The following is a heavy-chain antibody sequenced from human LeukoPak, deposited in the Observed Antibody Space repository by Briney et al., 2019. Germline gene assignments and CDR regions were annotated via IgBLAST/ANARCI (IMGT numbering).Heavy chain of an antibody. Sequence: SETLTLTCTVSVGSISRYYWTWIRQPAGKGLEWIGRIHTSGSTNHNPSLKSRVTMSVDMSNHQFSLKLSSVTAADTTVYYCARETEVTGGRSWDFWGQGTLVTVSS. J-gene: IGHJ4*02. CDR1: VGSISRYY. CDR3: ARETEVTGGRSWDF. V-gene: IGHV4-4*07. CDR2: IHTSGST. D-gene: IGHD2-8*02.